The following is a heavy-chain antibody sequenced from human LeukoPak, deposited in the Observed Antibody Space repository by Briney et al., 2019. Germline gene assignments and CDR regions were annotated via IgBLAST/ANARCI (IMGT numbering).Heavy chain of an antibody. D-gene: IGHD2-2*01. J-gene: IGHJ4*02. Sequence: PSETLSLTCAVYGGSFSVYYCSWIRQPPGKGLEWIGEINHSGSTNYNPSLKSRVTISVDTSKNQFSLKLSSVTAADTAVYYCARGTEGDIVVVPAAIGTFDYWGQGTLVTVSS. V-gene: IGHV4-34*01. CDR3: ARGTEGDIVVVPAAIGTFDY. CDR2: INHSGST. CDR1: GGSFSVYY.